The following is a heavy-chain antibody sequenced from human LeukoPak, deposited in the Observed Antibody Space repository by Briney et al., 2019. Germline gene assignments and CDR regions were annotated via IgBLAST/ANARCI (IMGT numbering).Heavy chain of an antibody. CDR3: ARGSPDYWALSF. V-gene: IGHV3-74*01. D-gene: IGHD3/OR15-3a*01. J-gene: IGHJ4*02. CDR1: GFTFSSYW. Sequence: GGSLRLSCAASGFTFSSYWMHWVRQVPGKGLVWVSRINGDGSTTNYADSVKGRFTISRDNAKNTLSLQMNSLRGEDTAVYHCARGSPDYWALSFWGQGTLVTVSS. CDR2: INGDGSTT.